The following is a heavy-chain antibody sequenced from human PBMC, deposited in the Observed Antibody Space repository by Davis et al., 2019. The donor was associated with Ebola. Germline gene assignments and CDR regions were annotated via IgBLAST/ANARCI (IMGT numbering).Heavy chain of an antibody. V-gene: IGHV4-39*02. CDR2: IYYSGST. CDR1: GGSISSSSYY. D-gene: IGHD1-1*01. Sequence: PSETLSLTCTVSGGSISSSSYYWGWIRQPPGKGLEWIGSIYYSGSTYYNPSLKSRVTISVDTSKNQFSLKLSSVTAADTAVYYCARDSKLEPAYYYYGMDVWGQGTTVTVSS. CDR3: ARDSKLEPAYYYYGMDV. J-gene: IGHJ6*02.